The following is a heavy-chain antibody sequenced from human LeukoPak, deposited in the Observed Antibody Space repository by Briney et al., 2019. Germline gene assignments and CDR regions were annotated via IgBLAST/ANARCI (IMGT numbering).Heavy chain of an antibody. CDR3: AKDARWLAPGTFDI. CDR2: ISGSGDST. V-gene: IGHV3-23*01. J-gene: IGHJ3*02. CDR1: GFTFSTYA. D-gene: IGHD6-19*01. Sequence: GGSLRLSCAASGFTFSTYAMNWVRQAPGKGLNWVSGISGSGDSTLYADFVKGRFTISRDNSKKTLYLQMNSLRADDTAVYYCAKDARWLAPGTFDIWGQGTMVTVS.